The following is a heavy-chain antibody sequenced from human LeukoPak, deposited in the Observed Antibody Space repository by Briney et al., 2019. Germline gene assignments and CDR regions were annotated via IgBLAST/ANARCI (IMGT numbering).Heavy chain of an antibody. Sequence: GGSLRLSCEASGFTFSSNHMSWVRQPPGKGLEWVSVIYSGGSTYYADSVKGRFTISRDNSKNTLYLQMNSLRAEDTAVYYCAREPSVAGLKIFDYWGQGTLVTVSS. CDR2: IYSGGST. CDR3: AREPSVAGLKIFDY. J-gene: IGHJ4*02. V-gene: IGHV3-53*01. D-gene: IGHD6-19*01. CDR1: GFTFSSNH.